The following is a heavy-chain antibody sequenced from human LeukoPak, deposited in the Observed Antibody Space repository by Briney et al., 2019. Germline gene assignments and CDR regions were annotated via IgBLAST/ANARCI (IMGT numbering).Heavy chain of an antibody. CDR3: ARVMGSGWGYFDY. V-gene: IGHV3-21*04. CDR2: ITSSSSYI. J-gene: IGHJ4*02. CDR1: GFTFSTYN. Sequence: KTGGSLRLSCAASGFTFSTYNMNWVRQAPGKGLEWVSSITSSSSYIYYADSVKGRFTISRDNAKNSLYLQMNSLRAEDTAVYYCARVMGSGWGYFDYWGQGTLVTVSS. D-gene: IGHD6-19*01.